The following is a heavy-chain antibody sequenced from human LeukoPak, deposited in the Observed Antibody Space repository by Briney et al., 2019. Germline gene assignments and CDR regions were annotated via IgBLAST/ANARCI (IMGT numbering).Heavy chain of an antibody. V-gene: IGHV3-23*01. D-gene: IGHD2-15*01. CDR3: AKGGVVVAATLRRYYYYGMDV. CDR1: GFTFSSYA. Sequence: PGGSLRLSCAASGFTFSSYAMSWVRQAPGKGLEWVSAISGSGGSTYYADSVKGRFTISRDNSKNTLYLQMNSLRAEDTAVYYCAKGGVVVAATLRRYYYYGMDVWGQGTTVTVSS. CDR2: ISGSGGST. J-gene: IGHJ6*02.